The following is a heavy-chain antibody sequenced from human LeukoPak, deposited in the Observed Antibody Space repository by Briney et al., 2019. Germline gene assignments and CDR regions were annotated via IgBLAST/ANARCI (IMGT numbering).Heavy chain of an antibody. J-gene: IGHJ4*02. CDR2: ISWNSHGI. CDR3: AKDTSAGYSNSWSDF. V-gene: IGHV3-9*01. Sequence: GGSLRLSCAASGFTFDGYAMHWVRQTPGKGLEWVSGISWNSHGIGYADSVRGRFTISRDNAKNSLFLQMNSLRTEDTAFYYCAKDTSAGYSNSWSDFWGQGTLVTVSS. CDR1: GFTFDGYA. D-gene: IGHD6-13*01.